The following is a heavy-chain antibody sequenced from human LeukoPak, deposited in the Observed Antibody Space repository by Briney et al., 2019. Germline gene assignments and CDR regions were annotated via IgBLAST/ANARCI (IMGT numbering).Heavy chain of an antibody. D-gene: IGHD6-6*01. CDR2: INPNSGGT. V-gene: IGHV1-2*02. Sequence: GASVKVSCKASGYTFTGYYMHWVRQAPGQGLEWMGWINPNSGGTNYAQKFQGRVTMTRDTSTSTAYMELSRLRSDDTAVYYCAGAPYSSSSWQFDYWGQGTLVTVSS. J-gene: IGHJ4*02. CDR1: GYTFTGYY. CDR3: AGAPYSSSSWQFDY.